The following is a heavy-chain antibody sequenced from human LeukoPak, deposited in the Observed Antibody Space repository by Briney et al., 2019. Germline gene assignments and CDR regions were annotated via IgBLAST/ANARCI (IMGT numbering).Heavy chain of an antibody. J-gene: IGHJ4*02. D-gene: IGHD5-18*01. Sequence: GGSLRLSCAASGFTFTNYAMSWVRQAPGKGLEWVSSITGSGGSSYYADSVKDRFTISRDTSKNTLYLQLNSLRAEDTAVYYCAKEGRYTYGYVDYWGQETLVTVSS. CDR1: GFTFTNYA. CDR3: AKEGRYTYGYVDY. V-gene: IGHV3-23*01. CDR2: ITGSGGSS.